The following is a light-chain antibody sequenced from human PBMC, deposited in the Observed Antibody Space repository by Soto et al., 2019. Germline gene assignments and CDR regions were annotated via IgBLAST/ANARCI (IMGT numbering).Light chain of an antibody. J-gene: IGLJ3*02. Sequence: QSVLTQPPSVSGAPGQRVTISCTESSSNIGAGYDVHWYQQLPGTAPKLLIYGNSNRPSGVPDRFSGSKSGTSASLAITGLQAEDEADYYCQSYDSSLSAWVFGGETKLTVL. CDR3: QSYDSSLSAWV. V-gene: IGLV1-40*01. CDR2: GNS. CDR1: SSNIGAGYD.